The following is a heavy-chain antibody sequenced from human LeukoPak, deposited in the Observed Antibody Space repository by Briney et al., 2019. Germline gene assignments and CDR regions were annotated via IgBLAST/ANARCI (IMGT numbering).Heavy chain of an antibody. D-gene: IGHD6-19*01. J-gene: IGHJ4*02. CDR1: GYSISSGYY. CDR3: ARDCSSGWYIALSDY. V-gene: IGHV4-38-2*02. CDR2: IYHSGST. Sequence: SETLSLTCAVSGYSISSGYYWGWIRQPPGKGLEWIGSIYHSGSTYYNPSLKSRVTISVDTSKNQFSLKLSSVTAADTAVYYCARDCSSGWYIALSDYWGQGTLVTVSS.